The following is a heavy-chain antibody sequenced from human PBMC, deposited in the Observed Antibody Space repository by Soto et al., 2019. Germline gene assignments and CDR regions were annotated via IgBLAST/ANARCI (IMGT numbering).Heavy chain of an antibody. V-gene: IGHV3-30*03. CDR2: ISYDGSNK. Sequence: GRSLRLSCAASGFTFTSYGMPRVRQAPGKGLEWLAVISYDGSNKYYADSVKGRFTISRDNVQNSLYLQMHSLGAEDTAVYDVARYRGSRWTFSYWGQGTRVPGSS. D-gene: IGHD3-3*01. CDR1: GFTFTSYG. J-gene: IGHJ4*02. CDR3: ARYRGSRWTFSY.